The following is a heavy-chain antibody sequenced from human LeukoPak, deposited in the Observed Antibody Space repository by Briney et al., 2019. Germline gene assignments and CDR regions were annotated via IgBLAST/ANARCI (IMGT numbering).Heavy chain of an antibody. D-gene: IGHD3-10*01. J-gene: IGHJ4*02. CDR1: GYTLTELS. V-gene: IGHV1-24*01. CDR3: ATPRNGWFGEMRGTFDY. Sequence: ASVKVSCKVSGYTLTELSMHWVRQAPGKGLEWMGGFDPEDGETIYAQKFQGRVTMTEDTSTDTAYMELSSLRSEDTAVYYCATPRNGWFGEMRGTFDYWGQGTLVTVSS. CDR2: FDPEDGET.